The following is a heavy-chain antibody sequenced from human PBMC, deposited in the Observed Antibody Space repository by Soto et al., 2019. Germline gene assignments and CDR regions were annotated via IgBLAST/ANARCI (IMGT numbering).Heavy chain of an antibody. J-gene: IGHJ4*02. CDR2: IYYSGST. CDR3: ARDLRDYGDYVHFNY. CDR1: GGSINSDSYH. V-gene: IGHV4-31*03. Sequence: PSETLSLTCTVSGGSINSDSYHWTWIRQSPGKGLEWIGYIYYSGSTYYNPSLKSRVTISVDTSKNQFSLKLSSVTAADTAVYYCARDLRDYGDYVHFNYWGQGTLVTVSS. D-gene: IGHD4-17*01.